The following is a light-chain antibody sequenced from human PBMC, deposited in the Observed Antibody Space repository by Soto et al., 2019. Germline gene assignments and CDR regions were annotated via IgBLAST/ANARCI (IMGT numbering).Light chain of an antibody. V-gene: IGKV3D-11*03. CDR2: DAS. CDR3: QQYGHSLWT. Sequence: EAVLTQSPATLSLSPGERATLSCRASQSVSSNLAWYQQRPGQAPRLLIYDASNRATGIPARFSGSGSGTDFTLTISRLEPEDYAVYYCQQYGHSLWTFGQGTKVDIK. J-gene: IGKJ1*01. CDR1: QSVSSN.